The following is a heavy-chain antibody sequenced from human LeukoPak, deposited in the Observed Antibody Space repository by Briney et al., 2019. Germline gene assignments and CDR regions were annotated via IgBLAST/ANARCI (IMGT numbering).Heavy chain of an antibody. Sequence: PGGSLRLSCAASGFTFSSYSMNWVRQAPGKGLEWVSSISSSSGYIYYADSVKGRFTISRDSAKNSLYLQMNSLRAEDTAVYYCARDYCSGGSCYSAPDWFDPWGQGTLVTVSS. D-gene: IGHD2-15*01. J-gene: IGHJ5*02. CDR1: GFTFSSYS. V-gene: IGHV3-21*01. CDR2: ISSSSGYI. CDR3: ARDYCSGGSCYSAPDWFDP.